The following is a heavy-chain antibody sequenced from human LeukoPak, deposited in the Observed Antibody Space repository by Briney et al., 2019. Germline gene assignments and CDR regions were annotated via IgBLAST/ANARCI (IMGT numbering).Heavy chain of an antibody. CDR3: AKPGGRWLQFYYFDY. CDR1: GFTFSSYG. V-gene: IGHV3-30*18. Sequence: GGSLRLSCAASGFTFSSYGMHWVRQAPGKGLEWVAVISYDGSNKYYADSVKGRFTISRDNSKNTLYLQMNSLRTEDTALYYCAKPGGRWLQFYYFDYWGQGTLVTVSS. D-gene: IGHD5-24*01. J-gene: IGHJ4*02. CDR2: ISYDGSNK.